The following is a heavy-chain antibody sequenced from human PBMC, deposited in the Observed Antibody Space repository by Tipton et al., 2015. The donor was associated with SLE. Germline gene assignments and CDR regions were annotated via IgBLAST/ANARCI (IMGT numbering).Heavy chain of an antibody. J-gene: IGHJ4*02. CDR3: ARRATTNSYDY. V-gene: IGHV3-21*01. CDR2: TSSSSSYI. CDR1: GVIFASYS. D-gene: IGHD1-26*01. Sequence: SLRLSCAVSGVIFASYSFSWVRQAPGKGLEWVSSTSSSSSYIYYADSVKGRFTISRDDSKNMLYLQMGSLRDEDMGVYYCARRATTNSYDYWSRGTLVTVSS.